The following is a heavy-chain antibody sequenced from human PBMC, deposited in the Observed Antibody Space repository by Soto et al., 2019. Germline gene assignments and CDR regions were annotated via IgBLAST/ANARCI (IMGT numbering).Heavy chain of an antibody. CDR3: ARGSSGWPPRFDY. CDR1: GGPISSYY. D-gene: IGHD6-19*01. CDR2: IYYSGST. Sequence: QVQLQESGPGLVKPSETLSLNCTVSGGPISSYYWSWIRQSPGKGLEWIGYIYYSGSTNYNPSLKSRVTISVYTSKHQFSLELSSVTAADTAVYYCARGSSGWPPRFDYWGQGTLVTVSS. J-gene: IGHJ4*02. V-gene: IGHV4-59*01.